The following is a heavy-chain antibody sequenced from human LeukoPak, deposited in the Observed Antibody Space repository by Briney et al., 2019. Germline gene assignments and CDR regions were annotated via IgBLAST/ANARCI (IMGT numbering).Heavy chain of an antibody. J-gene: IGHJ4*02. CDR2: INHSGST. Sequence: SETLSLTCAVYGGSFSGYYWSWIRQPPGKGLEWIEEINHSGSTNYNPSLKSRVTISVDTSKNQFSLKLSSVTAADTAVYYCARGYSPHDYWGQGTLVTVSS. V-gene: IGHV4-34*01. CDR1: GGSFSGYY. CDR3: ARGYSPHDY. D-gene: IGHD6-13*01.